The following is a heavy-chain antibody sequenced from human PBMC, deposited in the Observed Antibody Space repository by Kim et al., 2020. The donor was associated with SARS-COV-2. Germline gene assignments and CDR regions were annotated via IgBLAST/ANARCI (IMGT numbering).Heavy chain of an antibody. J-gene: IGHJ6*03. CDR2: IYTSGST. V-gene: IGHV4-4*07. CDR1: GGSISSYY. CDR3: ARGDRVVPAAITYYYYMDV. Sequence: SETLSLTCTVSGGSISSYYWSWIRQPAGKGLEWIGRIYTSGSTNYNPSLKSRVTMSVDTSKNQFSLKLSSVTAADTAVYYCARGDRVVPAAITYYYYMDVWGKGTTVTVSS. D-gene: IGHD2-2*01.